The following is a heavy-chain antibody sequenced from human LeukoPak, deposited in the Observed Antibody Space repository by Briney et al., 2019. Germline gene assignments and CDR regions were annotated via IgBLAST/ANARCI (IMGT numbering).Heavy chain of an antibody. Sequence: GESLRLSCAASGFTFSSYAMSWVRQAPGKGLEWVSAISGSGGSTYYADSVKGRFTISRDNSKNTLYLQMNSLRAEDTAVYYCANMLESYDFDYWGQGTLVTVSS. CDR2: ISGSGGST. CDR3: ANMLESYDFDY. D-gene: IGHD1-26*01. J-gene: IGHJ4*02. CDR1: GFTFSSYA. V-gene: IGHV3-23*01.